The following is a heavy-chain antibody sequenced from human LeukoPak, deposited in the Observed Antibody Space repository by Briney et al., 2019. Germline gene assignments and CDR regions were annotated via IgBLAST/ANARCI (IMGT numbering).Heavy chain of an antibody. D-gene: IGHD1-1*01. Sequence: PGRSLRLSCAASGFIFSGYAMTWVRRAPGKGLEWVSTISGSGGTTYYADSVRGRFTISRDNSGNTLYLQMNSLRAEDTAVYYCAKDWKTWSQEFDAWGQGTLVTVSS. J-gene: IGHJ5*02. CDR3: AKDWKTWSQEFDA. CDR2: ISGSGGTT. V-gene: IGHV3-23*01. CDR1: GFIFSGYA.